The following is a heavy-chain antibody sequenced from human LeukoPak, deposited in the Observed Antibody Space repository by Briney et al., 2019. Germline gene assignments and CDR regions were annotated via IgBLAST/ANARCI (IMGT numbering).Heavy chain of an antibody. Sequence: GGSLRLSCAASRFNFGGFAMAWCRQAPGRGLVWVSGILASGATYYSDSVKGRFTISRDNSNNILFLQMNSLRVDGTAVYFCAKDLYFWDGRWEFDPWGPGTLVTV. J-gene: IGHJ5*02. CDR3: AKDLYFWDGRWEFDP. CDR2: ILASGAT. V-gene: IGHV3-23*01. D-gene: IGHD2-8*01. CDR1: RFNFGGFA.